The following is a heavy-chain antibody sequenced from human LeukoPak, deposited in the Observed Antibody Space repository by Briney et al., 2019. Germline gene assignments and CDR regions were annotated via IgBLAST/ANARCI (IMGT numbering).Heavy chain of an antibody. D-gene: IGHD2-8*01. V-gene: IGHV4-34*01. Sequence: SETPSLTCAVYGGSFSGYYWSWIRQPPGKGLEWIGEINHSGSTNYNPSLKSRVTISVDTSKNQFSLKLSSVTAADTAVYYCARFDLGYCTNGVCYKDYYYYMDVWGKGTTVTVSS. CDR3: ARFDLGYCTNGVCYKDYYYYMDV. CDR1: GGSFSGYY. J-gene: IGHJ6*03. CDR2: INHSGST.